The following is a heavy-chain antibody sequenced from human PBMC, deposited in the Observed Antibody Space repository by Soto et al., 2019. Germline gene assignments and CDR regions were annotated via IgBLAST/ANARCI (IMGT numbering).Heavy chain of an antibody. Sequence: QAQLVQSGAEVKKPGASVKVSCKASGYTFTSYFMYWVRQATGQGLEWMGIINPSGGNTSYAQKYQSRITMTRYTATSTVYNELSSLRSYDTAFHYCAREGCRRNGNNWFDPWGQGTQVTVSS. J-gene: IGHJ5*02. V-gene: IGHV1-46*01. CDR3: AREGCRRNGNNWFDP. CDR1: GYTFTSYF. D-gene: IGHD1-1*01. CDR2: INPSGGNT.